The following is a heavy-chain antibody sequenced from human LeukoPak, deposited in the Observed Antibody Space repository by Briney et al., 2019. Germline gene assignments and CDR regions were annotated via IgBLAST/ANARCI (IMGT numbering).Heavy chain of an antibody. Sequence: GESLKISCKGSGYIFTNYWIGWVRQMPGKGLEWMGIINPVDSDTRYSPSFQGQVTTSADKSISTAYLQWSSLKASDTAMYYCARGEGGYHYGFWGQGTLVTVSS. V-gene: IGHV5-51*01. CDR3: ARGEGGYHYGF. CDR2: INPVDSDT. D-gene: IGHD5-18*01. J-gene: IGHJ4*02. CDR1: GYIFTNYW.